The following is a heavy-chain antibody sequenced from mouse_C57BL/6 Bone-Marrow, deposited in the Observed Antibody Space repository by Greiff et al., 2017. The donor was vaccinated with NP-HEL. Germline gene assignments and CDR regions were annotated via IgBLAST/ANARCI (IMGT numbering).Heavy chain of an antibody. Sequence: EVQGVESGGGLVKPGGSLKLSCAASGFTFSSYAMSWVRQTPEKRLEWVATISDGGSYTYYPDNVKGRFTISRDNAKNNLYLQMSHLKSEDTAMYYCARDDSNYVAMDYWGQGTSVTVSS. CDR3: ARDDSNYVAMDY. CDR2: ISDGGSYT. CDR1: GFTFSSYA. D-gene: IGHD2-5*01. V-gene: IGHV5-4*01. J-gene: IGHJ4*01.